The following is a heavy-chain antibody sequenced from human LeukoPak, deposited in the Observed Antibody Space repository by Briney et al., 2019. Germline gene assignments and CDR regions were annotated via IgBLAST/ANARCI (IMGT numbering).Heavy chain of an antibody. CDR2: IYHSGST. J-gene: IGHJ1*01. D-gene: IGHD2-2*01. CDR3: ARAGRGCSSTSCYGEQYFQH. Sequence: SQTLSLTCTVSGGSISSGGYYWSWIRQHPGKGLEWIGYIYHSGSTNYNPSLKSRVTISVDKSKNQFSLKLKSVTAADTAVYYCARAGRGCSSTSCYGEQYFQHWGQGTLATVSS. CDR1: GGSISSGGYY. V-gene: IGHV4-61*08.